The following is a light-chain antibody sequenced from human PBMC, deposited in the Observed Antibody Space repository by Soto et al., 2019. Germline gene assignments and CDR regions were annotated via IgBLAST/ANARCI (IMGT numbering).Light chain of an antibody. V-gene: IGLV7-46*01. CDR1: TGAVTSGHY. J-gene: IGLJ3*02. Sequence: QAVVTQEPSLTVSPGGTVTLTCGASTGAVTSGHYPYWFQQKPGQAPRTLIYDTSNKHSWTPARFSGSLLGGKAALTLSGEQPEDEAYYYCLLSYSGASGVFGGGTKLTVL. CDR3: LLSYSGASGV. CDR2: DTS.